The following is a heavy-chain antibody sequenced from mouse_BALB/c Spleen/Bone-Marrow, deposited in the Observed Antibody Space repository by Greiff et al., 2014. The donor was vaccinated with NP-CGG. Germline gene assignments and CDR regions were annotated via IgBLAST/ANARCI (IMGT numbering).Heavy chain of an antibody. V-gene: IGHV5-17*02. CDR1: GFPFSNFG. CDR3: ARSQFYGNYLDY. Sequence: EVQLVESGGGLVQPGGSRKLSCAASGFPFSNFGMHWIRQAPEKGLEWVAFISTGGTIIYYADTLKGRLTISRDNPTNTLFLHMTSLRSEDTAIYYCARSQFYGNYLDYWGQGTTLTVSS. CDR2: ISTGGTII. J-gene: IGHJ2*01. D-gene: IGHD2-1*01.